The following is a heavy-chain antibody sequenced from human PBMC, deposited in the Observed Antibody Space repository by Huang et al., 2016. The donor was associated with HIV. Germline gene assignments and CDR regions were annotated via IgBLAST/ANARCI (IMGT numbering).Heavy chain of an antibody. V-gene: IGHV4-34*02. Sequence: QVQLEQWGAGLLKASETLSLTCAVYGGSFSGYYWNWLRQAPGKGLEVVGESNHRGNTNYNPSRKSRVNMSVDTSKGQFSLYRTSLSAADTGTYFCARRYNSRRDYWGRGTLVTVHS. CDR1: GGSFSGYY. CDR2: SNHRGNT. J-gene: IGHJ4*02. D-gene: IGHD3-22*01. CDR3: ARRYNSRRDY.